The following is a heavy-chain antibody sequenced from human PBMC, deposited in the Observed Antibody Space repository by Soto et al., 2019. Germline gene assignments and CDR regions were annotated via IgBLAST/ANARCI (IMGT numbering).Heavy chain of an antibody. D-gene: IGHD2-15*01. Sequence: SETLSLTCTVSGGSISSSSYYWGWIRRPPGKGLEWIGSIYYSGSTYYNPSLKSRVTISVDTSKNQFSLKLSSVTAADTAVYYCARHATTADIVVVVAAPDYWGQGTLVTVS. V-gene: IGHV4-39*01. CDR1: GGSISSSSYY. CDR2: IYYSGST. J-gene: IGHJ4*02. CDR3: ARHATTADIVVVVAAPDY.